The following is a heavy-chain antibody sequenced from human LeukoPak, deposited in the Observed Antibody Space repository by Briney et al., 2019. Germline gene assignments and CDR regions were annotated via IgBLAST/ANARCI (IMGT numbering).Heavy chain of an antibody. V-gene: IGHV1-69*04. CDR2: IIPILGIA. J-gene: IGHJ6*02. Sequence: SVKVSCKASGGTFSSYAISWVRQAPGQGLEWMGRIIPILGIANYAQKFQGRVTITADKSTSTAYMELSSLRSEDTAVYYCARDIVVVVAATPYYYCGMDVWGQGTTVTASS. D-gene: IGHD2-15*01. CDR3: ARDIVVVVAATPYYYCGMDV. CDR1: GGTFSSYA.